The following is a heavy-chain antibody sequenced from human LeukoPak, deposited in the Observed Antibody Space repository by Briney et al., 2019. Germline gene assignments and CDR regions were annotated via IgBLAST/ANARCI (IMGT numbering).Heavy chain of an antibody. V-gene: IGHV1-8*02. CDR1: GYTFTGYY. D-gene: IGHD3-9*01. CDR2: INPNSGNT. CDR3: ARGLGGYFDWLSYIDDDY. Sequence: GASVKVSCKASGYTFTGYYMHWVRQAPGQGLEWMGWINPNSGNTGYAQKFQGRVTMTRNTSISTAYMELSSLRSEDTAVYYCARGLGGYFDWLSYIDDDYWGQGTLVTVSS. J-gene: IGHJ4*02.